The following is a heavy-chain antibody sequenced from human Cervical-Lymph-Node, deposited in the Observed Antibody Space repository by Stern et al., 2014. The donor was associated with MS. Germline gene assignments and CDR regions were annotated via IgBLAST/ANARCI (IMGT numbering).Heavy chain of an antibody. Sequence: EVQLVESGGGLVKPGGSLRLSCTTSGFTFNTAWMNWVRPAPGKGLEWVGRIKGKSDGGTADYSAPVQGIFTISRDDSNTTLFLQMNSLKTDDTAVYYCTARGYFFDNSGYSSFDYWGHGTLVTVSS. J-gene: IGHJ4*01. CDR3: TARGYFFDNSGYSSFDY. V-gene: IGHV3-15*01. CDR1: GFTFNTAW. CDR2: IKGKSDGGTA. D-gene: IGHD3-22*01.